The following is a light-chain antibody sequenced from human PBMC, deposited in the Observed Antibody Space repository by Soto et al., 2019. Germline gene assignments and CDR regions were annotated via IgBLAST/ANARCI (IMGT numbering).Light chain of an antibody. V-gene: IGLV2-14*01. CDR1: SSDVGGYNY. J-gene: IGLJ1*01. CDR3: TSYTSSNTYV. CDR2: EVS. Sequence: QSVLTQPASVSGSPGQSITISCTGTSSDVGGYNYVSWYQQHPGKAPKLMICEVSNRPSGVSSRFSGSKSGNTASLTISGLQAEDEADYYCTSYTSSNTYVFGTGTKVTVL.